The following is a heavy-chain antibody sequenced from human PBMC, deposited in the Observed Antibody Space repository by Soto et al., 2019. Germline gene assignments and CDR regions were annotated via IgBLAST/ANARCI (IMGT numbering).Heavy chain of an antibody. CDR1: GGTFSSYA. CDR2: IIPIFGTA. D-gene: IGHD6-6*01. V-gene: IGHV1-69*13. Sequence: ASVKVSCKASGGTFSSYAISWVRQAPGQGLEWMGGIIPIFGTANYAQKFQGRVTITADESTSTAYLELSSLRSEDTAVYYCANTKLPIAARPTQALYGMDVWGQGTTVTVSS. J-gene: IGHJ6*02. CDR3: ANTKLPIAARPTQALYGMDV.